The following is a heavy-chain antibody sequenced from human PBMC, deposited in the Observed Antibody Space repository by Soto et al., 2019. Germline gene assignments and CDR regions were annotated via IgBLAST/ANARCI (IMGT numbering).Heavy chain of an antibody. D-gene: IGHD4-17*01. CDR2: IVVGSGNT. CDR1: GFTFTSSA. J-gene: IGHJ4*02. Sequence: SVKVSCKASGFTFTSSAMQWVRQARGQRLEWIGWIVVGSGNTNYAQKLQGRVTMTTDTSTSTAYMELRSLRSDDTAVYYCARDLHGDPYYWGQGTLVTVSS. CDR3: ARDLHGDPYY. V-gene: IGHV1-58*02.